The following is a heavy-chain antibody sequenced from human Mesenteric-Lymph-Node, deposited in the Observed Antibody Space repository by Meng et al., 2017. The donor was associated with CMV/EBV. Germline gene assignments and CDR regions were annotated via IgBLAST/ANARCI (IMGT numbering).Heavy chain of an antibody. V-gene: IGHV3-20*04. CDR3: ARAAYYDFWSGYQPQAESFDI. Sequence: GGSLRLSCAASGFMFDESGMSWVRQAPGKGLEWVSGIHWNGGSTGYADSVKGRFTISRDNAKNSLYLQMNSLRAEDTALYYCARAAYYDFWSGYQPQAESFDIWGQGTLVTVSS. CDR2: IHWNGGST. D-gene: IGHD3-3*01. CDR1: GFMFDESG. J-gene: IGHJ3*02.